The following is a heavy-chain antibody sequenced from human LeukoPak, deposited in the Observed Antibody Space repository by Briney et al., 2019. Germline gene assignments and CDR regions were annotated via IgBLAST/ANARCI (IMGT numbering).Heavy chain of an antibody. J-gene: IGHJ4*02. CDR1: GFIFSRYG. CDR2: IRHDGSNT. CDR3: ARDGEWLSFDY. V-gene: IGHV3-30*02. Sequence: GGSLRLSCAASGFIFSRYGMNWVRQTPGKGLEWVAFIRHDGSNTYYADSVKGRFSISRDNAKNSLYLQMNSLRAEDTAVYYCARDGEWLSFDYWGQGTLVTVSS. D-gene: IGHD6-19*01.